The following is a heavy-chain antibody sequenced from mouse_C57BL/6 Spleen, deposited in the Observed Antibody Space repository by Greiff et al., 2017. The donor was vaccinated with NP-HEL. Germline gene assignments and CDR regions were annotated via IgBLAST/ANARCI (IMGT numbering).Heavy chain of an antibody. V-gene: IGHV1-54*01. CDR1: GYAFTNYL. CDR2: INPGSGGT. D-gene: IGHD2-5*01. J-gene: IGHJ2*01. CDR3: ARRGDYSNYFDY. Sequence: VQLQQSAAELVRPGTSVKVSCKASGYAFTNYLIEWVKQRPGQGLEWIGVINPGSGGTNYNEKFKGKATLTADKSSSTAYMQLSSLTSEDSAVYFCARRGDYSNYFDYWGQGTTLTVSS.